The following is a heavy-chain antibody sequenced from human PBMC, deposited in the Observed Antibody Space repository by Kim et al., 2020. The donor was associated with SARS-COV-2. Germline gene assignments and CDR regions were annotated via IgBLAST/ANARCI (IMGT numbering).Heavy chain of an antibody. CDR1: GDSISYYY. Sequence: SETLSLTCTVSGDSISYYYCSWIRQPPGKGLEWIGYIYYSGSTNYNPSLKSRVTISVDTSKNQFSLELTSVTAADTAVYYCARSEGRSRWHPFDHWGQGT. CDR3: ARSEGRSRWHPFDH. V-gene: IGHV4-59*01. J-gene: IGHJ4*02. CDR2: IYYSGST. D-gene: IGHD6-13*01.